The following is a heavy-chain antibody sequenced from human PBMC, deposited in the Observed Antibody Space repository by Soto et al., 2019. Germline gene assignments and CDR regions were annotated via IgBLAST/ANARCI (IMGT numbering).Heavy chain of an antibody. CDR3: ARDPNHSTSSYDHNYYGNHL. J-gene: IGHJ6*02. CDR1: GYTFTSYG. CDR2: INAGNGNT. D-gene: IGHD5-12*01. Sequence: ASVKVSCKASGYTFTSYGIHWVRQAPGQRLEWTGWINAGNGNTKYSEKFQGRVTITRDTSASTAYLELSSLRSEDTAVYYCARDPNHSTSSYDHNYYGNHLWGQGTTVTVS. V-gene: IGHV1-3*01.